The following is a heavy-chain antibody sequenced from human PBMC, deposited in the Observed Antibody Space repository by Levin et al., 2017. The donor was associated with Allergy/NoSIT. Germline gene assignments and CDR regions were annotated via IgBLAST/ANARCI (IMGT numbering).Heavy chain of an antibody. V-gene: IGHV3-30-3*01. CDR2: ISYDGSNK. J-gene: IGHJ6*03. Sequence: HPGGSLRLSCAASGFTFSSYAMHWVRQAPGKGLEWVAVISYDGSNKYYADSVKGRFTISRDNSKNTLYLQMNSLRAEDTAVYYCARDVLLWFGEPDHYYYYYYMDVWGKGTTVTVSS. CDR1: GFTFSSYA. D-gene: IGHD3-10*01. CDR3: ARDVLLWFGEPDHYYYYYYMDV.